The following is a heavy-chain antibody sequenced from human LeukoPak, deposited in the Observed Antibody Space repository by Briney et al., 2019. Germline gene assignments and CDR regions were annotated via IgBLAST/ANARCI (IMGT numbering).Heavy chain of an antibody. CDR2: IYTSGST. D-gene: IGHD5-12*01. V-gene: IGHV4-4*07. J-gene: IGHJ3*02. CDR3: AREVPDMVATVDAFDI. Sequence: SETLSLTCTVSGGSISSYYWSWIRQPAGEGLEWIGRIYTSGSTNYNPSLKSRVTMSVDTSKNQFPLKLSSVTAADTAVYYCAREVPDMVATVDAFDIWGQGTMVTVSS. CDR1: GGSISSYY.